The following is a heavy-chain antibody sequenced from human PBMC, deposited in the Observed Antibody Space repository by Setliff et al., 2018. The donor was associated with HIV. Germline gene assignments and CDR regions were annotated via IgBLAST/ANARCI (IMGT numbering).Heavy chain of an antibody. CDR3: AKDAGVTRSQSFDM. D-gene: IGHD2-8*01. CDR2: INSYGSST. CDR1: GFIFSSYE. V-gene: IGHV3-48*03. Sequence: PGGSLRLSCAASGFIFSSYEMNWVRQAPGKGLEWVSYINSYGSSTYYADSVKGRFTISRDNSKNTFYVQMNSLRAEDTAIYFCAKDAGVTRSQSFDMWGQGTMVTVSS. J-gene: IGHJ3*02.